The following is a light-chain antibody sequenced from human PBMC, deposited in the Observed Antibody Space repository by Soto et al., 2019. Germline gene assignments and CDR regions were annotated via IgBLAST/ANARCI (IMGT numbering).Light chain of an antibody. CDR2: AAS. J-gene: IGKJ5*01. CDR3: QQSYSTPI. V-gene: IGKV1-39*01. Sequence: DIQMTQSPSSLYASVGDRVTITCRASQSISSYLNWYQQKPGKAPKLLIYAASSLQSGVPSRFSGSGSGTDFTLTISSLQPEDFATYYCQQSYSTPIFGQGTRLE. CDR1: QSISSY.